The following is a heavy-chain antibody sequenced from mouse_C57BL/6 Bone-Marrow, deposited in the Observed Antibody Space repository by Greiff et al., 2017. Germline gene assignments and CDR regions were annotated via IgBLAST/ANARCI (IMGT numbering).Heavy chain of an antibody. CDR3: ARPHYYGNAMDY. V-gene: IGHV1-55*01. D-gene: IGHD1-1*01. J-gene: IGHJ4*01. Sequence: VQLQQPGAELVKPGASVKMSCKASGYTFTSYWITWVKQRPGQGLEWIGDIYPGSGSTNYNEKFKSKATLTVDTSSSTAYMQLSSLTSEYSAVYYCARPHYYGNAMDYWGQGTSVTVSS. CDR1: GYTFTSYW. CDR2: IYPGSGST.